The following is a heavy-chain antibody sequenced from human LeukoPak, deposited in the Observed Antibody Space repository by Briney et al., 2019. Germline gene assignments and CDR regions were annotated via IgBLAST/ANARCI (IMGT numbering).Heavy chain of an antibody. CDR1: GGSISSSSYY. D-gene: IGHD5-18*01. J-gene: IGHJ4*02. CDR3: ARSGYSFLVDS. V-gene: IGHV4-39*01. CDR2: MSYSGTT. Sequence: PSETLSLTCTVSGGSISSSSYYWGWIRQPPGEGLQWIASMSYSGTTYYNPSLKSRVTISVDTSKNQFSLKLSSVTAADTAVYFCARSGYSFLVDSWGQGTLVTVSA.